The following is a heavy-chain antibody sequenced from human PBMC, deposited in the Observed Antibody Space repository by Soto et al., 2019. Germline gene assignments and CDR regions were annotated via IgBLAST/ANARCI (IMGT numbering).Heavy chain of an antibody. V-gene: IGHV1-69*01. CDR3: ASGFRGSIEARIGGRFDY. D-gene: IGHD6-6*01. J-gene: IGHJ4*02. Sequence: QVQLVQSGAEVKKPGSSVKVSCKASGGTFSSYAISWVRQAPGQGLEWMGGIIPIFGTANYAQKFQGRVTITADESTSTADMELSSLRSEDTAVYYCASGFRGSIEARIGGRFDYWGQGTLVTVSS. CDR1: GGTFSSYA. CDR2: IIPIFGTA.